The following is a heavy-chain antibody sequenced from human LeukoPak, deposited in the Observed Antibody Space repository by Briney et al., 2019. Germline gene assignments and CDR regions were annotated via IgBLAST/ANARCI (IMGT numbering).Heavy chain of an antibody. J-gene: IGHJ3*02. V-gene: IGHV4-61*01. D-gene: IGHD3-22*01. CDR2: ISYTGST. CDR1: GGSVSSGSYY. Sequence: SETLSLTCTVSGGSVSSGSYYWNWIRQPPGKGLEWIGYISYTGSTNYNPSLKSRVTISVETSKKQISLKLSSVTAADTAVYYCARAWDSSGYRGAFHIWGQGTMVTVPS. CDR3: ARAWDSSGYRGAFHI.